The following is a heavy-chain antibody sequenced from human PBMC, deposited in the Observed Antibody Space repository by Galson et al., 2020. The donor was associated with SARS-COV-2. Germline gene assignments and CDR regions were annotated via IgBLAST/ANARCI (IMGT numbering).Heavy chain of an antibody. J-gene: IGHJ4*02. D-gene: IGHD7-27*01. CDR1: GFTFSSYW. Sequence: GGSLRLSCAASGFTFSSYWMHWVRQAPGKGLVWVSRIYSEGSSTSYADSVKGRFTISGDNAKNTLYLQMNSPRAEDTAVYYCARGDMGNDYFDYWVQGTLVTVSS. CDR2: IYSEGSST. CDR3: ARGDMGNDYFDY. V-gene: IGHV3-74*01.